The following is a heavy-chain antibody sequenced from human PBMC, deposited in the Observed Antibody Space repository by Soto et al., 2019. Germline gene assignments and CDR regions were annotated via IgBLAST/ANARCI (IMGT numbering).Heavy chain of an antibody. J-gene: IGHJ4*02. V-gene: IGHV3-15*01. Sequence: NPGGSLRLSCAASGFTFSKAWMSWVRQAPGKGLEWVGRIKSKTDGGTTDYAAPVKGRFTISRDDSRNMLYLQMSSLRTEDTAVYYCITYYLFGYSYGDASDYWGQGTLVTVSS. CDR3: ITYYLFGYSYGDASDY. CDR2: IKSKTDGGTT. D-gene: IGHD5-18*01. CDR1: GFTFSKAW.